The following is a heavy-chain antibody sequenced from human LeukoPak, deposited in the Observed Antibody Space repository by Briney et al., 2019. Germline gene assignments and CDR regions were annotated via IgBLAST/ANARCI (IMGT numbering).Heavy chain of an antibody. CDR2: TYYRSKWFI. V-gene: IGHV6-1*01. CDR3: TRSDCSSGRCPGFDN. Sequence: PSQTLSLTCGISGDIVSSNSAAWNWIRQSPSRGLEWLGRTYYRSKWFINYAPSVESRIIINPDTPKNQVSLQLNSVTPEDTAVYYCTRSDCSSGRCPGFDNWGQGTLVTVSS. J-gene: IGHJ5*02. CDR1: GDIVSSNSAA. D-gene: IGHD6-19*01.